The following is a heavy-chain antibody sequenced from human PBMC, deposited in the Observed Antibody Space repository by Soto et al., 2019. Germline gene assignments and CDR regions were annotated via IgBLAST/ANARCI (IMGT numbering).Heavy chain of an antibody. CDR3: ARDAGNTGWFPFSDF. Sequence: LRHCYGAAEVACIGLALHWVIQAPGKGLEWVALISNDGGKKQYAESVEGRFTVSRDSSRNTLYLQLNSLRPDDTAVYFCARDAGNTGWFPFSDFCGQGKLVSVPS. J-gene: IGHJ4*02. CDR1: EVACIGLA. CDR2: ISNDGGKK. V-gene: IGHV3-30-3*01. D-gene: IGHD2-15*01.